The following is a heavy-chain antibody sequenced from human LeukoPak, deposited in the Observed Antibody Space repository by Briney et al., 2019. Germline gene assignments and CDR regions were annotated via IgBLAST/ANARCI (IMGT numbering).Heavy chain of an antibody. V-gene: IGHV4-30-4*08. J-gene: IGHJ4*02. Sequence: SQTLFLTCTVSGGSIRCGGYYWSWIRQPPGKGLEWIGYIYYSGSTYSNPSPKSRVSISVDTSKNQSSLKLGSVTTADTAVYYCARDRPYYDFWSGYGFDYWGQGTLVTVSS. CDR2: IYYSGST. CDR3: ARDRPYYDFWSGYGFDY. CDR1: GGSIRCGGYY. D-gene: IGHD3-3*01.